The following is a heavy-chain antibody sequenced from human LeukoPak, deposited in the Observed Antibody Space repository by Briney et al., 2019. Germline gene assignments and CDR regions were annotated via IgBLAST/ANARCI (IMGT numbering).Heavy chain of an antibody. CDR2: ISAYNGNT. CDR1: GYTFTSYG. V-gene: IGHV1-18*01. Sequence: ASVKVSCKASGYTFTSYGISWVRQAPGQGLEWMGWISAYNGNTNYAQKLQGRVTMTTDTSTSTAYMELRSLRSDDTAVYYCARDLYSSGYYPIFDYWGQGTLVTVSS. D-gene: IGHD3-22*01. J-gene: IGHJ4*02. CDR3: ARDLYSSGYYPIFDY.